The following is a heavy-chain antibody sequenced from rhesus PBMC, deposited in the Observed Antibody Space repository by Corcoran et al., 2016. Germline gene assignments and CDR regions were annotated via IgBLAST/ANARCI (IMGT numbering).Heavy chain of an antibody. J-gene: IGHJ1*01. D-gene: IGHD2-33*01. Sequence: QVQLQESGPGLVKPSGTLSLTCAVSGGSISDDYYWYWIRQLPGKGLGWIGYIYGTGLSTNSDPPRKRRVALSVDTSNNQLSLKVSSVTAADTAVYYCASIRSDSACYHFEFWGQGALVTVSS. CDR2: IYGTGLST. CDR1: GGSISDDYY. V-gene: IGHV4-106*01. CDR3: ASIRSDSACYHFEF.